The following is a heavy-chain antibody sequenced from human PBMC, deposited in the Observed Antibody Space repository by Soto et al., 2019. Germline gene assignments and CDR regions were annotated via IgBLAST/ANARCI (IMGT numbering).Heavy chain of an antibody. CDR2: IYSGGST. V-gene: IGHV4-4*07. J-gene: IGHJ4*02. Sequence: PSETLSLTCVVSGGSISQYYWSWIRQPAGKGLEWIGRIYSGGSTNYNPSLESRVTMSVDTSKNKFSLKLSSVTAADTAVYYCARGPGGFGDFSLDYWGQGTLVTVSS. CDR1: GGSISQYY. D-gene: IGHD3-10*01. CDR3: ARGPGGFGDFSLDY.